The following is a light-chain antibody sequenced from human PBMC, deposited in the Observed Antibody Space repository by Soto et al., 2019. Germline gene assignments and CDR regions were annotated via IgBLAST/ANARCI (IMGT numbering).Light chain of an antibody. Sequence: QSALTQPPSASGSPGQSVAISCTGSSSDIGGYNYVSWYQHHPGKAPKLIIYEVTKRPSGVPDRFSGSKSGDTASLTVSGLQAEDEADYCCSSYAGSNNLGVFAGGTKLTVL. V-gene: IGLV2-8*01. CDR3: SSYAGSNNLGV. CDR1: SSDIGGYNY. J-gene: IGLJ2*01. CDR2: EVT.